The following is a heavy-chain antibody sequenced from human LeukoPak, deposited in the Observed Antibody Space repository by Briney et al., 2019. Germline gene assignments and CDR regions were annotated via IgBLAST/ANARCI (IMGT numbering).Heavy chain of an antibody. Sequence: PSETLSLTCTVSGGSISSSSYYWGWIRQPPGKGLEWIGSIYYSGSTYYNPSLKSRVTISVDTSKNQFSPKLSSVTAADTAVYYCARGSRTFGVVVVVATAGDAFDIWGQGTMVTVSS. V-gene: IGHV4-39*01. J-gene: IGHJ3*02. CDR1: GGSISSSSYY. CDR3: ARGSRTFGVVVVVATAGDAFDI. D-gene: IGHD2-15*01. CDR2: IYYSGST.